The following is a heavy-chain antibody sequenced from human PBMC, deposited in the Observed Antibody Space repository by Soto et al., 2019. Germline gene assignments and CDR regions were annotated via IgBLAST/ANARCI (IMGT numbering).Heavy chain of an antibody. Sequence: SETLSLTCTVSGGSIRSSLYYWSWIRQPPGKGLEWIGYIFDSGITHYNPSLKSRVAMSVDTSKNQFSLNLTSVTAADTAVYFCASQFCSGGACFNWFDPWGHGTLVTVSS. CDR1: GGSIRSSLYY. CDR3: ASQFCSGGACFNWFDP. CDR2: IFDSGIT. D-gene: IGHD2-21*02. J-gene: IGHJ5*02. V-gene: IGHV4-30-4*01.